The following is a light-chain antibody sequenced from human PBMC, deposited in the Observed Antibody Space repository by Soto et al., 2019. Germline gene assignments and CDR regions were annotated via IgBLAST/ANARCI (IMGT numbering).Light chain of an antibody. V-gene: IGLV2-14*02. CDR1: SSDVGSYNL. CDR3: SSYASSTTPYV. Sequence: QSALTQPASVSGSPGQWITISCTGTSSDVGSYNLVSWYQQHPGKAPKLMINEGSKRPSGVSNRFSGSKSGNTASLTISGLQAEDEADYYCSSYASSTTPYVFGTGTKVTVL. CDR2: EGS. J-gene: IGLJ1*01.